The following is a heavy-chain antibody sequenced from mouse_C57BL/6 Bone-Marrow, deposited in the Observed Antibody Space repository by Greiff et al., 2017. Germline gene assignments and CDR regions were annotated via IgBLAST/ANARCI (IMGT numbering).Heavy chain of an antibody. V-gene: IGHV1-81*01. CDR1: GYTFPSYG. Sequence: QVQLQPSGAELARPGASVKLSCTASGYTFPSYGISWVKQRTGQGLEWIGELSPRSGNTYYNEKFKGKATLTADKSSSTAYMELRSLTSEDSAVXFCARYYYDGSSYAMDYWGQGTSVTVSS. J-gene: IGHJ4*01. CDR2: LSPRSGNT. D-gene: IGHD1-1*01. CDR3: ARYYYDGSSYAMDY.